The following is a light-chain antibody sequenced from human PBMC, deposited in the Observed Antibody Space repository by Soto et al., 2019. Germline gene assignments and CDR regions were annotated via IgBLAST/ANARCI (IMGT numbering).Light chain of an antibody. V-gene: IGKV1-5*03. CDR2: KTS. CDR1: QSINSW. CDR3: KQYHSYAIFT. Sequence: DIPMTQSPSTLSASVGDRVTITCRASQSINSWLAWYQQKPGKAPNLLIYKTSNLESGVPSRFSGSGSGTEFTITINSLQPDDFATYYCKQYHSYAIFTFGPGTKVDMK. J-gene: IGKJ3*01.